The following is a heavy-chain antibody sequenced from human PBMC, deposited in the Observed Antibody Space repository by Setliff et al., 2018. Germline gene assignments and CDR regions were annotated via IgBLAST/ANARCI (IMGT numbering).Heavy chain of an antibody. CDR1: GFTFSNCW. D-gene: IGHD3-3*01. Sequence: GGSLRLSCAASGFTFSNCWVNWVRQAPGKGLEWVSTVSVSGDNIYYTDSVKGRFATSRDNSKNTLSPQISSLRTEDTAIYFCAGQGPIFGSGLIPGFDQWGQGTMVTVS. CDR2: VSVSGDNI. V-gene: IGHV3-23*01. J-gene: IGHJ4*02. CDR3: AGQGPIFGSGLIPGFDQ.